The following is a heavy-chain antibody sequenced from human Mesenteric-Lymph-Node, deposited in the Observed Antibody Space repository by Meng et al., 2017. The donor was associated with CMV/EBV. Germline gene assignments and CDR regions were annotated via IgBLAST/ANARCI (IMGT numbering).Heavy chain of an antibody. CDR2: IKYDGSEK. CDR3: ARDSHDIWSGFYGLDV. D-gene: IGHD3-3*01. Sequence: GGSLRLSCAASGFTLSSYWMSWVRQAPGKGLEWVANIKYDGSEKYYVDSVKGRLTISRDNAENSLYLQMNSLRAEDTAVYYCARDSHDIWSGFYGLDVWGQGTTVTVSS. CDR1: GFTLSSYW. V-gene: IGHV3-7*01. J-gene: IGHJ6*02.